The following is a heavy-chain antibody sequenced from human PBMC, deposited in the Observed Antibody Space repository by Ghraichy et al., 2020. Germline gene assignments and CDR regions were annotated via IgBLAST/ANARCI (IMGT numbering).Heavy chain of an antibody. J-gene: IGHJ6*02. CDR1: GFTFSSYA. D-gene: IGHD3-22*01. CDR3: AKVNYYDSSGYPTDYGMDV. V-gene: IGHV3-23*01. CDR2: ISGSGGST. Sequence: LSLTCAASGFTFSSYAMSWVRQAPGKGLEWVSAISGSGGSTYYADSVKGRFTISRDNSKNTLYLQMNSLRAEDTAVYYCAKVNYYDSSGYPTDYGMDVWGQGTTVTVSS.